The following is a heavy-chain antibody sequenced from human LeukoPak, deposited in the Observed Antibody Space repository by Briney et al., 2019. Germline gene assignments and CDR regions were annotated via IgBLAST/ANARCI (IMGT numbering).Heavy chain of an antibody. V-gene: IGHV1-46*01. CDR3: ARALSSSWHYFDY. D-gene: IGHD6-13*01. CDR1: GYTFTSYG. J-gene: IGHJ4*02. Sequence: ASVKVSCKASGYTFTSYGISWVRQAPGQGLEWMGIINPSGGSTSYAQKFQGRVTMTRDTSTSTVYMELSSLRSEDTAVYYCARALSSSWHYFDYWGQGTLVTVSS. CDR2: INPSGGST.